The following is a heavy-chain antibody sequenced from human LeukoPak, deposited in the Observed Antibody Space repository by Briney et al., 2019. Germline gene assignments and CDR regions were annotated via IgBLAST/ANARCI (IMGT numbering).Heavy chain of an antibody. J-gene: IGHJ4*02. CDR1: GFTFSSYA. D-gene: IGHD6-6*01. Sequence: GGSLRLSCAASGFTFSSYAMSWVRQAPGKGLEWVSDISGSGGSTYYADSVKGRSTISRDNSKNTLYLQMNSLRAEDTAVYYCAKGGASSSSYADYWGQGTLVTVSS. CDR2: ISGSGGST. V-gene: IGHV3-23*01. CDR3: AKGGASSSSYADY.